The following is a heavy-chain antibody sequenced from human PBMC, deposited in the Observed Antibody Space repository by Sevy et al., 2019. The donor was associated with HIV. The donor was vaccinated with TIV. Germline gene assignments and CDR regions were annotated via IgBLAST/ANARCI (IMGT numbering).Heavy chain of an antibody. V-gene: IGHV4-4*07. J-gene: IGHJ6*02. CDR1: GGSISSYY. CDR3: ARDRWKLFDFYYGMDV. CDR2: IYTSGGT. Sequence: SETLSLTCTVSGGSISSYYWSWIRQPAGKGLEWIGRIYTSGGTNYNPSLKSRVTMSVDTSKNQFSLKLSSVTAADTAVYYCARDRWKLFDFYYGMDVWGQGTTVTVSS. D-gene: IGHD3-3*01.